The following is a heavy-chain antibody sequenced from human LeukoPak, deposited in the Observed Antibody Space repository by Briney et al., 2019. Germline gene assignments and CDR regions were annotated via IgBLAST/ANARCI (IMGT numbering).Heavy chain of an antibody. CDR1: GGSISSGDYY. Sequence: SQTLSLICTVSGGSISSGDYYWSWIRQPPGQGLEWIAYMYYSGSTYYNPSLKSRVTMSADTSKNQLSLKLSSVTAADTAVYYCARPYYYDSRIDPWGQGILVTVSS. V-gene: IGHV4-30-4*01. J-gene: IGHJ5*02. D-gene: IGHD3-22*01. CDR3: ARPYYYDSRIDP. CDR2: MYYSGST.